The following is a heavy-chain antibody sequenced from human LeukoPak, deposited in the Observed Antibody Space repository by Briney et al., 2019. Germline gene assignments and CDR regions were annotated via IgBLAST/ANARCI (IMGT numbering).Heavy chain of an antibody. J-gene: IGHJ4*02. D-gene: IGHD5-12*01. CDR2: MNPNSGNT. V-gene: IGHV1-8*01. CDR3: ALGYSGYDGWLDY. Sequence: GASVKVSCKASGYTFTSYGINWVRQATGQGLEWMGWMNPNSGNTGYAQKFQGRVTMTRNTSISTAYMELSRLRSDDTAVYYCALGYSGYDGWLDYWGQGTLVTVSS. CDR1: GYTFTSYG.